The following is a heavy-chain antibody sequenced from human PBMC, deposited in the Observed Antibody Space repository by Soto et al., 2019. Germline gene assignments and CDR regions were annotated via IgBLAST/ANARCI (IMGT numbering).Heavy chain of an antibody. V-gene: IGHV1-18*01. CDR2: ISAYNGNT. D-gene: IGHD3-22*01. CDR1: GYTFTSYG. Sequence: ASVKVSCKASGYTFTSYGISWVRQAPGQGLEWMGWISAYNGNTNYAQKLQGRVTMTTDTSTSTAYMELRSLRSDDTAVYYCARSYYYDSSGYYLPWAQVTLVPVYS. J-gene: IGHJ5*02. CDR3: ARSYYYDSSGYYLP.